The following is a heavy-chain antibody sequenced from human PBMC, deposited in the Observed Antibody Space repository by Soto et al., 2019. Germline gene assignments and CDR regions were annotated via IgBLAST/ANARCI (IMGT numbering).Heavy chain of an antibody. J-gene: IGHJ1*01. D-gene: IGHD2-15*01. V-gene: IGHV3-72*01. CDR1: GFTFSDHY. Sequence: GESLKISCAASGFTFSDHYMDWVRQAPGKGLEWVGRTRNKANSYTTEYAASVKGRFTISRDDSKNSLYLQMNSLKTEDTAVYYCARAGYCSGGSCYSYFQHWGQGTLVTVSS. CDR2: TRNKANSYTT. CDR3: ARAGYCSGGSCYSYFQH.